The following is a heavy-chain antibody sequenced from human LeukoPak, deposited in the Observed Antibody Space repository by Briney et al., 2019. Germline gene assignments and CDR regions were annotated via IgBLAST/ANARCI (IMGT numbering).Heavy chain of an antibody. CDR3: ARVQGIPGIAVAAMDV. J-gene: IGHJ6*03. V-gene: IGHV1-69*05. D-gene: IGHD6-19*01. CDR2: FIPIFGRA. CDR1: GGTFSRYA. Sequence: SVKVSWKASGGTFSRYAIRWVRQASGHGLKWMGRFIPIFGRANYAQKCQGRVTITTDASTSTAYMELSSLRSEDTAVYYCARVQGIPGIAVAAMDVWGKGTTVTVSS.